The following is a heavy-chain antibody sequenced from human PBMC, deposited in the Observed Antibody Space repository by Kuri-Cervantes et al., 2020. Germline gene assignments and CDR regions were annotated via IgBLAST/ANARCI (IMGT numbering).Heavy chain of an antibody. CDR3: ARDSGYYDSSGYYYYGMDV. CDR2: FDPEDGET. J-gene: IGHJ6*02. V-gene: IGHV1-24*01. D-gene: IGHD3-22*01. Sequence: ASVKVSCKVSGYTLTELSMHWVRQAPGKGLEWMGGFDPEDGETIYAQKFQGRVTMTEDTSTDTAYMELSSLRSEDTAVYYCARDSGYYDSSGYYYYGMDVWGQGTTVTVSS. CDR1: GYTLTELS.